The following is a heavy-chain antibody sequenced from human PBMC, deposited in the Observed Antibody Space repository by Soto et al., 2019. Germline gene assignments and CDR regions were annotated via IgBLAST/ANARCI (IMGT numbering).Heavy chain of an antibody. Sequence: EVQLVESGGGLVKPGGSLTLSCAASGFTFTYAWMNWVRQAPGTGLEWVGRIKSKTAGGTTDYTAPVKGRFTISRDDSKNTLFLQTNSLKAEDTAVYYCATDGGAWGQGTLVTVSS. CDR3: ATDGGA. D-gene: IGHD3-10*01. J-gene: IGHJ5*02. V-gene: IGHV3-15*07. CDR1: GFTFTYAW. CDR2: IKSKTAGGTT.